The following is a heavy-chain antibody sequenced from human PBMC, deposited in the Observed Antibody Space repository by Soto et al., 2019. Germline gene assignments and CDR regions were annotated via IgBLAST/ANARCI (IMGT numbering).Heavy chain of an antibody. J-gene: IGHJ6*02. D-gene: IGHD2-15*01. CDR3: GRQAHQVGYCSSSDFYYYYGMEV. V-gene: IGHV5-51*01. CDR2: IYPAYSDT. Sequence: GQSLKISCKGSGYSFTSYWIGWVRQMPGKGLEWMGIIYPAYSDTRYIPSFQGQVTISAYKSISTAYLQWSSLKASDIAMYYCGRQAHQVGYCSSSDFYYYYGMEVWGHGTTVTVS. CDR1: GYSFTSYW.